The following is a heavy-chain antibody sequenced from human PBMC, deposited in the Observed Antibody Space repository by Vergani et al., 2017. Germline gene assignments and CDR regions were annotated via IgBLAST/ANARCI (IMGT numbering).Heavy chain of an antibody. CDR2: IYYSGST. CDR1: GYSISSSNW. V-gene: IGHV4-28*07. J-gene: IGHJ4*02. CDR3: AKALAAMEWIQLSTIDY. D-gene: IGHD5-18*01. Sequence: QVQLQESGPGLVKPSDTLSLTCAVPGYSISSSNWWGWIRQPPGKGLEWIGYIYYSGSTHYNPSLKSRVTMSVDTSKNQFTLKLSSVTAVDTAVYYCAKALAAMEWIQLSTIDYWGQGTLVTVSS.